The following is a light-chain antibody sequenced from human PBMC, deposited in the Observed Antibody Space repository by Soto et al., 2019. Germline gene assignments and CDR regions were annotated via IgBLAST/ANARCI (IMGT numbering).Light chain of an antibody. V-gene: IGKV3-20*01. Sequence: EIVLTQSPDTLSLSPGERATLSCRASQSVSTNSLAWYQQRPGQAPRPLIYGASSRATGTPDRFSGSGSGTDFTLIISRLEPEDFAVYYCQQYSSSVLTFGGGTKVDIK. CDR3: QQYSSSVLT. CDR2: GAS. CDR1: QSVSTNS. J-gene: IGKJ4*01.